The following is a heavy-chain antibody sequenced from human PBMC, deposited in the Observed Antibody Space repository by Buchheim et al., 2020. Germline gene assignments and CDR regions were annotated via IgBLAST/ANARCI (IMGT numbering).Heavy chain of an antibody. CDR1: GFTFSSYG. J-gene: IGHJ4*02. V-gene: IGHV3-30*18. CDR3: AKDFRRAFDY. CDR2: ISYDGSNK. Sequence: QVQLLESGGGVVQPGRSLRLSCAASGFTFSSYGMHWVRQAPGKGLEWVAVISYDGSNKYYADSVKGRFTISRDNSKNTLYLQMDSLRAEDTAVYYCAKDFRRAFDYWGQGTL.